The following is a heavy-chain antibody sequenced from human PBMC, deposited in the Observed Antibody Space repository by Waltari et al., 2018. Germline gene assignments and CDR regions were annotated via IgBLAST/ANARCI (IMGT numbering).Heavy chain of an antibody. CDR1: VFTFDVSP. CDR3: AKKIDEVYGRDGLVYDGFDM. J-gene: IGHJ3*02. CDR2: INWNSDSV. Sequence: EVQLVESGGGLVQPGRSLRLSCAASVFTFDVSPMHWLRSAPGKGLEWVAGINWNSDSVADGDSVKGRFTISRDNARNSLYLQLNSLTTEDTALYYCAKKIDEVYGRDGLVYDGFDMWGQGTMVTVSS. V-gene: IGHV3-9*01. D-gene: IGHD2-8*01.